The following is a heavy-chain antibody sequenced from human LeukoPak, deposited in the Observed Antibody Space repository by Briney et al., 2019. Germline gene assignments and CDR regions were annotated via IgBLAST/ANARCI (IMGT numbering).Heavy chain of an antibody. D-gene: IGHD2-15*01. Sequence: PGGSLRLSCAASGLTFRRYWMIWLRQAPGKGLEGVANIKEDGSAKSYVDSVKGRFNISRDNAKNSLYLQMNSLRVEDTAVYYCARDYDYYSGHNLDAFDIWGQGTTVTVSS. CDR1: GLTFRRYW. V-gene: IGHV3-7*01. CDR2: IKEDGSAK. J-gene: IGHJ3*02. CDR3: ARDYDYYSGHNLDAFDI.